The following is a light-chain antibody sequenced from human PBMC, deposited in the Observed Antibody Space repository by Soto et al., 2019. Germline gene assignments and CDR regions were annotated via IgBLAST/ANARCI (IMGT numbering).Light chain of an antibody. CDR2: TAS. J-gene: IGKJ5*01. V-gene: IGKV3-20*01. Sequence: EIVFTQSPGTLSFSPGERATLSCRASQSVSSSYLAWYQQRPGQAPRLLIYTASSRATGIPDRFSGSGSGTDFTLTISRLEPEDFAVYYCQQYGSSLTLGQGTRLEIK. CDR1: QSVSSSY. CDR3: QQYGSSLT.